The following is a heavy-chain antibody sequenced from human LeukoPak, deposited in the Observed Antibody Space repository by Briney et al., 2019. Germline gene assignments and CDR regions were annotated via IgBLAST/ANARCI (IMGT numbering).Heavy chain of an antibody. J-gene: IGHJ4*02. D-gene: IGHD2/OR15-2a*01. CDR2: IYYSGST. V-gene: IGHV4-59*08. CDR3: ARHVKSMAHDY. CDR1: GGSISSYY. Sequence: SETLSLTCTVSGGSISSYYWSWIRQPPGKGLEWIGYIYYSGSTNYNPSLKSRVTISVDTSKNQFSLKLSSVTAADTAVYYCARHVKSMAHDYWGQGTLVTVSS.